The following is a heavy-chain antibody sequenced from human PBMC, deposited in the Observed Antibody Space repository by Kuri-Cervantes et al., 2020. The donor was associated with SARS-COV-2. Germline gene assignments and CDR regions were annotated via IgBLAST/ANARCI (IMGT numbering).Heavy chain of an antibody. V-gene: IGHV4-61*02. Sequence: SETLSLTCTVSGGSISSGSYYWSWIRQPAGKGLEWIGRIYTSGSTNYNPSLKSRVTMSVDMSKNQFSLKLNSVTPADTAVYYCARTLDYYGSGTYCLDYWGQGTLVTVSS. D-gene: IGHD3-10*01. CDR2: IYTSGST. CDR1: GGSISSGSYY. CDR3: ARTLDYYGSGTYCLDY. J-gene: IGHJ4*02.